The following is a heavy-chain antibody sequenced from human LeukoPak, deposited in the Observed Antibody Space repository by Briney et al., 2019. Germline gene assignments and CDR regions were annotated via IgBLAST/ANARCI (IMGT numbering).Heavy chain of an antibody. CDR2: IIPLFDRT. CDR1: GGSFTSYA. V-gene: IGHV1-69*06. J-gene: IGHJ4*02. Sequence: SVKVSCKASGGSFTSYAISWIRQAPGQGLEWVGGIIPLFDRTTYAPGFQGRVTITADKATSTAYMELSGLTSEDTAVYYCARQQTMVREMKIDYWGQGTLVTVSS. CDR3: ARQQTMVREMKIDY. D-gene: IGHD3-10*01.